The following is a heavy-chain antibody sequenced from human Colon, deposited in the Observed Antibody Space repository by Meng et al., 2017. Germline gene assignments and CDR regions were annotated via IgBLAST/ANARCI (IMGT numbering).Heavy chain of an antibody. CDR2: TYQNGRP. V-gene: IGHV4-4*02. J-gene: IGHJ5*02. CDR3: AREVVVAGTRNWLDP. CDR1: GGSITSSDW. D-gene: IGHD6-19*01. Sequence: QVQLQASGPGLAKPSGTLSLTCTVSGGSITSSDWWSWVRQTPGKGLEWIGETYQNGRPNYNPSLKSRVTISVDKSKNQFSLNMTSVTAADTAVYYCAREVVVAGTRNWLDPWGQGILVTVSS.